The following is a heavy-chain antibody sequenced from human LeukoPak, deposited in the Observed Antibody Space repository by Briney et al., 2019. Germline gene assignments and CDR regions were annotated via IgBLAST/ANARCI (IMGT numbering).Heavy chain of an antibody. D-gene: IGHD3-9*01. Sequence: PGGSLRLSCAASGFTFTSYGMSWVRQAPGKGLEWVSAIGGSGGYTYYADSVKGRFTISRDNSKNTLYLQMNSLRAEDTAVYYCAKSSDYDILTGYDYWGQGTLVTVSS. CDR1: GFTFTSYG. CDR2: IGGSGGYT. CDR3: AKSSDYDILTGYDY. J-gene: IGHJ4*02. V-gene: IGHV3-23*01.